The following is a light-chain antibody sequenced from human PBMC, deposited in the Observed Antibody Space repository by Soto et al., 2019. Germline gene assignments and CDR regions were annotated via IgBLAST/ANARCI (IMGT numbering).Light chain of an antibody. V-gene: IGKV3-20*01. Sequence: VLTAPRPSLQLSPAARATLSCRVRQSVSSNYLACYQQRPGLAPRLLIYGASSRATGIPDRFRGSGSGTDFALAISRLEPEDYAVDHCVQYGSPPGTFGHGTKVDIK. CDR3: VQYGSPPGT. CDR1: QSVSSNY. CDR2: GAS. J-gene: IGKJ3*01.